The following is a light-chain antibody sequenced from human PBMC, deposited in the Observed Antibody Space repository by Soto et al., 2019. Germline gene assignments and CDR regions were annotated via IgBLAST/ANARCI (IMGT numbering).Light chain of an antibody. CDR2: DVS. Sequence: QSALTQPRSVSGSPGQSVTISCTGTSSDVGGYNYVSWYQQHPGKAPKLMIYDVSKRPSGVPDRFSGSKSGNTASLTISGLQADDAADYYCGSYAGSYTLVFGGGTKVTVL. J-gene: IGLJ2*01. CDR1: SSDVGGYNY. V-gene: IGLV2-11*01. CDR3: GSYAGSYTLV.